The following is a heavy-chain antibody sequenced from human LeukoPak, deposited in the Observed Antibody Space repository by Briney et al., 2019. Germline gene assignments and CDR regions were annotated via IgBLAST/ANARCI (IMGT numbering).Heavy chain of an antibody. CDR3: ARDLHSSRTLNWFDP. J-gene: IGHJ5*02. CDR2: INTNTGNP. Sequence: ASVKVSCKASGYTFTSYAMNWVRQAPGQGLEWMGWINTNTGNPTYAQGFTGRFVFSLDTSVSTAYLQISSLKAEDTAVYYCARDLHSSRTLNWFDPWGQGTLVTVSS. CDR1: GYTFTSYA. V-gene: IGHV7-4-1*02. D-gene: IGHD6-13*01.